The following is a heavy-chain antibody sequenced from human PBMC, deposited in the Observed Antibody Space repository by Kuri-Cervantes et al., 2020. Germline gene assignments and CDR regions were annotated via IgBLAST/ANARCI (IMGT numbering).Heavy chain of an antibody. CDR1: GFTFSSYW. V-gene: IGHV3-7*01. CDR3: ARVVPSQGSGYSYGTLGY. Sequence: GESLKISCAASGFTFSSYWMSWVRQAPGKGLEWVANIKQDGSEKYYVDSVKGRFTISRDNAKNSLYLQMNSLRAEDTAVYYCARVVPSQGSGYSYGTLGYWGQGTLVTVSS. J-gene: IGHJ4*02. CDR2: IKQDGSEK. D-gene: IGHD5-18*01.